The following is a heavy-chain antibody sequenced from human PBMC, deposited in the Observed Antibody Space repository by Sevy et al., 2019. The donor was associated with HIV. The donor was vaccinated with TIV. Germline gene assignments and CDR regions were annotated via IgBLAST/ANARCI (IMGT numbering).Heavy chain of an antibody. CDR3: ARDSDGSGRYYLDYFDS. V-gene: IGHV1-18*01. D-gene: IGHD3-22*01. J-gene: IGHJ4*02. Sequence: ASVKVSCKTSGYTFIKHPLSWARQDPGQGLEWIGRIRTYNVETKYAQKFQGKATMTTDTSTSTAYMELRSLRSDDTAVYYCARDSDGSGRYYLDYFDSWGQGTLVTVSS. CDR1: GYTFIKHP. CDR2: IRTYNVET.